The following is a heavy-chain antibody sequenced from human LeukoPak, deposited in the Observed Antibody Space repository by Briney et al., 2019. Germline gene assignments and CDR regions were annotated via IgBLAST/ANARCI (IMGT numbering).Heavy chain of an antibody. CDR3: AGYCSSGSCFLDAFDI. CDR1: GGSFSGYY. V-gene: IGHV4-59*01. D-gene: IGHD2-15*01. Sequence: SETLSLTCAVYGGSFSGYYWSWIRQPPGKGLEWIGYIYYSGSTNYNPSLKSRVTISVDTSKNQFSLKLSSVTAADTAVYYCAGYCSSGSCFLDAFDIWGQGTMVTVSS. J-gene: IGHJ3*02. CDR2: IYYSGST.